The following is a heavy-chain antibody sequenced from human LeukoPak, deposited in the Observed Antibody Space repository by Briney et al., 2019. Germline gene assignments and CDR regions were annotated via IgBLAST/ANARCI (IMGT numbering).Heavy chain of an antibody. CDR2: ISGSGGST. CDR1: GFTFSTYA. V-gene: IGHV3-23*01. Sequence: GGSLRLSCAASGFTFSTYAMSWVRQAPGKGLEWVSGISGSGGSTYYADSVKGRFTISRDNSKNTLYLQMNSLRAEDTAVYYCAKGDGGDSSGYYYWGQGTLVTVSS. CDR3: AKGDGGDSSGYYY. J-gene: IGHJ4*02. D-gene: IGHD3-22*01.